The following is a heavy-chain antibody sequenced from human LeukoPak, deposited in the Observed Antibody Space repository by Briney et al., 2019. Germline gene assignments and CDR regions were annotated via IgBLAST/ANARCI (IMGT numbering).Heavy chain of an antibody. CDR2: IYYSGST. J-gene: IGHJ1*01. V-gene: IGHV4-59*01. CDR1: GGSISSYY. Sequence: PSETLSLICTVSGGSISSYYWSWIRQPPGKGLEWIGYIYYSGSTNYNPSLKSRVTISVDTSKNQFSLKLSSVTAADTAVYYCARCGAATEYFQHWGQGTLVTVSS. D-gene: IGHD1-26*01. CDR3: ARCGAATEYFQH.